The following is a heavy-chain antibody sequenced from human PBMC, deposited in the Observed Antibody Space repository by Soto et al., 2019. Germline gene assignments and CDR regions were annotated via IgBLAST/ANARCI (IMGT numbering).Heavy chain of an antibody. CDR1: GYSFTSYW. D-gene: IGHD2-15*01. V-gene: IGHV5-10-1*01. CDR3: ARIGYCSGGSCLSNSYYYGMDV. Sequence: PGESLKISCKGSGYSFTSYWISWVRQMPGKGLEGMGRIDPSDSYTNYSPSFQGHVTISADKSISTAYLQWSSLKASDTAMYYCARIGYCSGGSCLSNSYYYGMDVWGQGTTVTVSS. CDR2: IDPSDSYT. J-gene: IGHJ6*02.